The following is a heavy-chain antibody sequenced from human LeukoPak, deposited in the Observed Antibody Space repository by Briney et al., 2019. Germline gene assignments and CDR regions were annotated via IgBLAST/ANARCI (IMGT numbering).Heavy chain of an antibody. Sequence: ASVKVSCRTSGYSFTNYGVAWVRQAPGQGLEWMGWISGENGNINFAQKFQGRVTMTTDTSARIAYMEMRSLTSDDTAVYFCARWGVHGTTTFCFDYWSQGSLVTVSS. V-gene: IGHV1-18*01. J-gene: IGHJ4*02. D-gene: IGHD2/OR15-2a*01. CDR1: GYSFTNYG. CDR3: ARWGVHGTTTFCFDY. CDR2: ISGENGNI.